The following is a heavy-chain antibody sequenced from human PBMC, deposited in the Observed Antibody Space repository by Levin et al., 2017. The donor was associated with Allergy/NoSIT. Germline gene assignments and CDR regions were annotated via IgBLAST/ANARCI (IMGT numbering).Heavy chain of an antibody. CDR1: GGSIRRTPSY. D-gene: IGHD1-26*01. Sequence: SQTLSLTCTVSGGSIRRTPSYWGWLRPPPGKGLEWIGSMYYGGRTYYNPSLKSRVTMSVDTSKNQFSLNLNSVTAADTAVYYCARGTGSYSSNLDYWGQGTLVTVSS. CDR3: ARGTGSYSSNLDY. V-gene: IGHV4-39*07. CDR2: MYYGGRT. J-gene: IGHJ4*02.